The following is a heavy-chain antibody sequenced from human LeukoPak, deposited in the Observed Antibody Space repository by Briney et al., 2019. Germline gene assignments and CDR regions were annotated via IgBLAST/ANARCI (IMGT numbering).Heavy chain of an antibody. V-gene: IGHV3-33*01. CDR2: IWYDGSNK. CDR3: ARDRAAAMECYYMDV. Sequence: PGGSLRLSCAASGFTFRSYGMHWVRQAPGEGLEWVAVIWYDGSNKNYADSVKGRLTISRDSSKNTLYLQMNSLRAEDTAVYYCARDRAAAMECYYMDVWGKGNTVTVSS. J-gene: IGHJ6*03. CDR1: GFTFRSYG. D-gene: IGHD2-2*01.